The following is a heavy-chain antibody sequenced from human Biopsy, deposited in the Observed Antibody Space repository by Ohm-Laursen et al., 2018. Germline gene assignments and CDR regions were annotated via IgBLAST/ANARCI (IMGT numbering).Heavy chain of an antibody. J-gene: IGHJ3*02. Sequence: PSETLSLTCTVSGGSLKNYYWSWIRQPAGKGLEWIGRVYTSGSTSYNPSLESRVTMSVVTSKNQFSLKVTSMTAADTALYYCARDYGLELGGLEAFDIWGQGTMVTVSS. CDR1: GGSLKNYY. CDR3: ARDYGLELGGLEAFDI. D-gene: IGHD1-7*01. V-gene: IGHV4-4*07. CDR2: VYTSGST.